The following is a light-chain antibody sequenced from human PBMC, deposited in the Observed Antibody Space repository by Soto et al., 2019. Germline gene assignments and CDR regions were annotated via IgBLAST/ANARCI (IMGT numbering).Light chain of an antibody. CDR2: GAS. CDR3: QQDNNWPPWT. Sequence: EIVMTQSPATLSVSPGERATLSCRASQSVSSNVAWYQQKPGQAPMLLIYGASTRATGIPARFSGSGSGTEFTLTISSLQSEDFAVYYCQQDNNWPPWTFGQGTKVEIK. V-gene: IGKV3-15*01. J-gene: IGKJ1*01. CDR1: QSVSSN.